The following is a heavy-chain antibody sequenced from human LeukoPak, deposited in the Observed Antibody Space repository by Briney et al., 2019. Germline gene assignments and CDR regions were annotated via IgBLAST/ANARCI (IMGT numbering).Heavy chain of an antibody. Sequence: GESLQTPCKGSGYSFTNYCIGWVRPTPGQGLEWIGIIYPGDSDTRYSTPPQGQVPHSADNSLNTAYLEWSRLRASDTAMYYCGRHGPNWSDAFEIWGQGTMVTVSS. D-gene: IGHD1-1*01. CDR1: GYSFTNYC. CDR3: GRHGPNWSDAFEI. J-gene: IGHJ3*02. CDR2: IYPGDSDT. V-gene: IGHV5-51*01.